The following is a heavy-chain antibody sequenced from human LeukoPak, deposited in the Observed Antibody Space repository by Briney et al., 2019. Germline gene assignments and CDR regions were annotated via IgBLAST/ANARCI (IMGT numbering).Heavy chain of an antibody. D-gene: IGHD3-10*01. CDR3: ARLYYYVSGTYSRYFDY. CDR2: IYSGGTT. CDR1: GFTVSSNY. Sequence: PGGSLRLSCAASGFTVSSNYMTCVRQAPGKWLEWVSIIYSGGTTYYSDSVKGRFTISRDNSKNTLYLQMNSLRAQETAVYYCARLYYYVSGTYSRYFDYWRQGPLVTVSS. J-gene: IGHJ4*02. V-gene: IGHV3-53*01.